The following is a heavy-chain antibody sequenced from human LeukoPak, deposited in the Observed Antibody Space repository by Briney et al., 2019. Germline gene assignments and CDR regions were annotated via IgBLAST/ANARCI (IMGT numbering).Heavy chain of an antibody. CDR1: GFSFSSSG. CDR3: AKGPIEVTTDLTFDY. CDR2: IRFDGSNK. V-gene: IGHV3-30*02. D-gene: IGHD6-19*01. J-gene: IGHJ4*02. Sequence: GGSLRLSCAASGFSFSSSGMHWVRQTPRKGLEWVAYIRFDGSNKDYADSVKGRFSISRDNSENKVYLNMNSLRAEDTAVYYCAKGPIEVTTDLTFDYWGQGTLVTVSS.